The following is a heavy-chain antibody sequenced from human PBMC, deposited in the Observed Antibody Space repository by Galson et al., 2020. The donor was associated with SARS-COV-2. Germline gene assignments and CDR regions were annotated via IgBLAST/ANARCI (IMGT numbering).Heavy chain of an antibody. CDR1: GGSFAPYY. V-gene: IGHV4-34*01. CDR3: AGGHYDGQPWEGNYRYYAMAV. D-gene: IGHD3-22*01. CDR2: INHSGSA. J-gene: IGHJ6*02. Sequence: SETLSLTCGVSGGSFAPYYWSWIRQPPGKGLEWIGEINHSGSAHYNPSLMSRVTMSVDTSKNQFSLKLSSVTAADTAVYYCAGGHYDGQPWEGNYRYYAMAVWDQGTTVTVSS.